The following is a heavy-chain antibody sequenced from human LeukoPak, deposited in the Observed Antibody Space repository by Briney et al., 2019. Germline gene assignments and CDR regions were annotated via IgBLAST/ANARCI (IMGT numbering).Heavy chain of an antibody. CDR3: ARDGPMTQSGAFDI. J-gene: IGHJ3*02. CDR2: IYYSGSA. D-gene: IGHD3-10*01. CDR1: GGSISSYY. V-gene: IGHV4-59*01. Sequence: ASETPSLTCTVSGGSISSYYWSWIRQPPGEGLGWIGDIYYSGSANYNPSLKSRVTISVDTSKNQFSLKLSSVTAADTAVYYCARDGPMTQSGAFDIWGQGTMVTVSS.